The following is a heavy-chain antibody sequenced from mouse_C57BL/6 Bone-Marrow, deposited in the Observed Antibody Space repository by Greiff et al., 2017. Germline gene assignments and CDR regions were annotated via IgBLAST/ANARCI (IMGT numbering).Heavy chain of an antibody. CDR2: IRNKANGYTT. J-gene: IGHJ2*01. CDR3: ARYYYGSSFFDY. D-gene: IGHD1-1*01. CDR1: GFTFTDYY. V-gene: IGHV7-3*01. Sequence: EVKVVESGGGLVQPGGSLSLSCAASGFTFTDYYMSWVRQPPGKALEWLGFIRNKANGYTTEYSASVKGRFTISRDNSQSILYLQMNALRAEDSATYYCARYYYGSSFFDYWGQGTTLTVSS.